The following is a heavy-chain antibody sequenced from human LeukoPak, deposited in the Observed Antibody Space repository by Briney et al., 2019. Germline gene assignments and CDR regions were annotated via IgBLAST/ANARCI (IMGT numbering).Heavy chain of an antibody. CDR2: TRYDGSNK. D-gene: IGHD5-24*01. V-gene: IGHV3-30*02. Sequence: GGSLRLSRAASGFTFSSYGMHWVRQAPGKGLEWVAFTRYDGSNKYYADSVKGRFTISRDNSKNTLYLQMNSLRAEDTAVYYCAISRDGYNLFYFDYWGQGTLVTVSS. CDR1: GFTFSSYG. J-gene: IGHJ4*02. CDR3: AISRDGYNLFYFDY.